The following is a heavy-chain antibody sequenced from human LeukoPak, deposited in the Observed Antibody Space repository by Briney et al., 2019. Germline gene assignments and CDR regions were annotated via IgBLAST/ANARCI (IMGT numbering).Heavy chain of an antibody. CDR3: ARNGRLGYCSGGSCYSNWFDP. Sequence: SETLSLTCTVSGGSISSYYWSWIRQPPGKGLEWIGYIYYSGSTNYNPSLKSRATISVDTSKNQFSLKLSSVTAADTAVYYCARNGRLGYCSGGSCYSNWFDPWGQGTLVTVSS. V-gene: IGHV4-59*01. CDR2: IYYSGST. D-gene: IGHD2-15*01. CDR1: GGSISSYY. J-gene: IGHJ5*02.